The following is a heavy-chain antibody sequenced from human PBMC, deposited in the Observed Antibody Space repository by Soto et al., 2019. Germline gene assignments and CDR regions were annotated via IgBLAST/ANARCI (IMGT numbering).Heavy chain of an antibody. Sequence: PSETLSLTCTVSGGSVSNSNYYWGWIRQSPGKGLEWIGSVYYRGISYSTSSVKSRVTISVDTSKNQFSLNLNSVTAADTAVYYCARGRGFRLLGVPLDSWGPGTPVTVSS. D-gene: IGHD3-10*01. J-gene: IGHJ4*02. V-gene: IGHV4-39*07. CDR1: GGSVSNSNYY. CDR2: VYYRGIS. CDR3: ARGRGFRLLGVPLDS.